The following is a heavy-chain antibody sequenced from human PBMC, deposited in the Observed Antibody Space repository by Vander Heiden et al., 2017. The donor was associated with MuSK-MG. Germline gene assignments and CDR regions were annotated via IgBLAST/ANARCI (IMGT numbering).Heavy chain of an antibody. CDR3: ARPNQRYSSSWYSGWFDP. CDR1: GYSISSGYY. J-gene: IGHJ5*02. Sequence: QVQLQESGPGLVKPSETLSLTCAVSGYSISSGYYWGWIRQPPGKGLEWIGSIYHSGSTYYNPSLKSRVTISVDTSKNQFSLKLSSVTAADTAVYYWARPNQRYSSSWYSGWFDPWGQGTLVTVSS. CDR2: IYHSGST. D-gene: IGHD6-13*01. V-gene: IGHV4-38-2*01.